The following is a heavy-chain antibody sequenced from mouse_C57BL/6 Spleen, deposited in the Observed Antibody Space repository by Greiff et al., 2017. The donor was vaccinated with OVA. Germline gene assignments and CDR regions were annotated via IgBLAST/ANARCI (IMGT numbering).Heavy chain of an antibody. Sequence: EVMLVESGGGLVKPGGSLKLSCAASGFTFSDYGMHWVRQAPEKGLEWVAYISSGSSTIYYADTVKGRFTISRDNAKNTLFLQMTSLRSEDTAMYYCARDSPHAGYFDVWGTGTTVTVSS. CDR2: ISSGSSTI. V-gene: IGHV5-17*01. CDR3: ARDSPHAGYFDV. J-gene: IGHJ1*03. CDR1: GFTFSDYG. D-gene: IGHD6-1*01.